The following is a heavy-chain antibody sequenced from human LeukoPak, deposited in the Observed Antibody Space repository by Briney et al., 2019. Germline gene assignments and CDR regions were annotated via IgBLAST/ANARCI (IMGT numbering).Heavy chain of an antibody. Sequence: GGSLKISCKGSGYSFTSYWIGWVRQMPGKGLEWMGIIYPGDSDTRYSPSFQGQVTISADKSISTAYLQWSSLKASDTAMYYCARHYYYDSSGLYYFDYWGQGTLVTVSS. CDR3: ARHYYYDSSGLYYFDY. D-gene: IGHD3-22*01. J-gene: IGHJ4*02. V-gene: IGHV5-51*01. CDR2: IYPGDSDT. CDR1: GYSFTSYW.